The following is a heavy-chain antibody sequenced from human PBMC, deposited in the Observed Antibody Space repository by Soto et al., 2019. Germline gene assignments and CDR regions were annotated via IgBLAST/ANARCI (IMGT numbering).Heavy chain of an antibody. CDR1: GYTFTSHG. J-gene: IGHJ3*02. D-gene: IGHD1-1*01. CDR3: ARALKLERRRGLLEGAFDI. Sequence: GASVNVSCQASGYTFTSHGISWVRQAPGQALEWMGWISAYNGNTNYAQKLQGRVSMTTDTSTSTAYMELRSLRSDDTAVYYCARALKLERRRGLLEGAFDIWGQGTMVTVSS. CDR2: ISAYNGNT. V-gene: IGHV1-18*01.